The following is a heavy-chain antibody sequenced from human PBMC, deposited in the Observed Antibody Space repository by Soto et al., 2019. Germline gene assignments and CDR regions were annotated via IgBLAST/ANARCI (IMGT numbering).Heavy chain of an antibody. Sequence: SETLSLTCTVSGGSIRNYYWSWIRQPPAKGLEWIGYIYYSGSTDYNPSLKSRVTISLDTSKNQFSLKLTSVTAADTAVYYCARVPYCSSTNCLGFDPWGQGTLVTVSS. CDR1: GGSIRNYY. J-gene: IGHJ5*02. CDR3: ARVPYCSSTNCLGFDP. D-gene: IGHD2-2*01. V-gene: IGHV4-59*01. CDR2: IYYSGST.